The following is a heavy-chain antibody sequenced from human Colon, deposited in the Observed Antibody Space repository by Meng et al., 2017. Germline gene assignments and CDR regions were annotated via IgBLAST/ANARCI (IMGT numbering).Heavy chain of an antibody. D-gene: IGHD3-22*01. CDR3: ARQLRQWLVNDF. J-gene: IGHJ4*02. CDR2: GYGSGTT. Sequence: GPALVHPSEALVFKFTLSGSSLTTSSYYWGWIRRTPGKELEWIGSGYGSGTTIYNSSLKSRVTISVATSKNQFSLRLASVTAADSAVYYCARQLRQWLVNDFWGQGVLVTVSS. V-gene: IGHV4-39*07. CDR1: GSSLTTSSYY.